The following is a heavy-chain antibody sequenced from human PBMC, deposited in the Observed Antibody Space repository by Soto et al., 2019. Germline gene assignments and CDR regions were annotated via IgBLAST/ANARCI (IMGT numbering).Heavy chain of an antibody. Sequence: QTGGSLRLSCAASGFTFSSYWMHWVRQAPGKGLVWVSRINSDGSSTSYADSVKGRFTFSRDNAKNTLYLQMDSLRAEDTAVYYCVKVGVLRYFDLWGQGTLVTVSS. CDR1: GFTFSSYW. V-gene: IGHV3-74*01. J-gene: IGHJ4*02. CDR3: VKVGVLRYFDL. D-gene: IGHD3-9*01. CDR2: INSDGSST.